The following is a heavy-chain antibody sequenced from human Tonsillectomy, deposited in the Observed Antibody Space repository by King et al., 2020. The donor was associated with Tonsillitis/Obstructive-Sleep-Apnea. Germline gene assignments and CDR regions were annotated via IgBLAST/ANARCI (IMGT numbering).Heavy chain of an antibody. CDR2: IYWDDDK. CDR3: AHSANFLGVPGATTFDY. V-gene: IGHV2-5*02. D-gene: IGHD2-2*01. J-gene: IGHJ4*02. Sequence: TLKESGPTLVKPTQTLTLTCTFSGFSLSTTGVGVGWIRQPPGKALEWLALIYWDDDKRYSPSLKSRFTITKDTSKNQVVLTVTNMDPVDTATYFCAHSANFLGVPGATTFDYWGQGTLVTVSS. CDR1: GFSLSTTGVG.